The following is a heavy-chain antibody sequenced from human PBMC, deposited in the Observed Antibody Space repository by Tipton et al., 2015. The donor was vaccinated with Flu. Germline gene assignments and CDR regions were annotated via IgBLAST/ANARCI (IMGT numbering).Heavy chain of an antibody. J-gene: IGHJ4*02. CDR2: IYTSGAT. D-gene: IGHD3-10*01. Sequence: TLSLTCTVSGGSLSSYYWSWIRQPAGKGLEWIGRIYTSGATNYNPSLKSRLAMSVDASKQQFSLKLSSVTAADTAVYYCARGSGSGTEMTFYVWGPGTVVTVSS. V-gene: IGHV4-4*07. CDR1: GGSLSSYY. CDR3: ARGSGSGTEMTFYV.